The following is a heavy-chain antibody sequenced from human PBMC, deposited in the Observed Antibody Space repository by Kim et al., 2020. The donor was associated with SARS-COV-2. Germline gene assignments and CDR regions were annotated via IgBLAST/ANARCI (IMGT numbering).Heavy chain of an antibody. Sequence: GESLKISCKGSGYSFTSYWISWVRQMPGKGLEWMGRIDPSDSYTNYSPSFQGHVTISADKSISTAYLQWSSLKASDTAMYYCARQTPFAGSGSYYTPSYGMDVWGQGTTVTVSS. CDR1: GYSFTSYW. CDR2: IDPSDSYT. CDR3: ARQTPFAGSGSYYTPSYGMDV. J-gene: IGHJ6*02. V-gene: IGHV5-10-1*01. D-gene: IGHD3-10*01.